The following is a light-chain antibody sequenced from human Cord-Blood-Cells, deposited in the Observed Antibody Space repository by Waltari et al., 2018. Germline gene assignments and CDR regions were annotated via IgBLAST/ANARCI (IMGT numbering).Light chain of an antibody. CDR1: QSVSSN. Sequence: ELVMPQPHAALPLSAGERATLPCRDSQSVSSNLAWYQQTPGQAPLLLIYGASTRATGIPARFSGSGSGTEFTLTISSLQSEDFAVYYCQQYNNWPPKTFGQGTKVEIK. CDR2: GAS. CDR3: QQYNNWPPKT. J-gene: IGKJ1*01. V-gene: IGKV3-15*01.